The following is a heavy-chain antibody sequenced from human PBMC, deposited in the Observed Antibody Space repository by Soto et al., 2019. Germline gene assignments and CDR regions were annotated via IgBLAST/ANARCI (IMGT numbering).Heavy chain of an antibody. CDR1: GFTFSGSA. V-gene: IGHV3-73*01. CDR2: IRSKTNSYAT. Sequence: GGSLRLSCAASGFTFSGSAMHWVRQASGKGLEWVGRIRSKTNSYATAYAASVEGRFTISRDDSKNTAYLQMNSLKTEDTAVYYCTRDPRNYYDSSGSANWFDPWGQGTLVTVSS. J-gene: IGHJ5*02. CDR3: TRDPRNYYDSSGSANWFDP. D-gene: IGHD3-22*01.